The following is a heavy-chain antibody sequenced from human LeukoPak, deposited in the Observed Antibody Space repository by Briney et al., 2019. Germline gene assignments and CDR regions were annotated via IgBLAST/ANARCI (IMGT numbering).Heavy chain of an antibody. CDR2: IYHSGST. Sequence: SETLSLTCTVSGGSISSGGYYWSWIRQPPGKGLEWIGYIYHSGSTYYNPSLKSRVTISVDTSKNQFSLKLSSVTAADTAVYYCARDPYCSSTSCHEDAFDIWGQGTMVTVSS. J-gene: IGHJ3*02. D-gene: IGHD2-2*01. V-gene: IGHV4-30-2*01. CDR1: GGSISSGGYY. CDR3: ARDPYCSSTSCHEDAFDI.